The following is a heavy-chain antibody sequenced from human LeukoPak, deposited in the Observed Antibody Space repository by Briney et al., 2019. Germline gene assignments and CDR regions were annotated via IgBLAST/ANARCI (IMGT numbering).Heavy chain of an antibody. J-gene: IGHJ4*02. CDR2: IYPGDSDT. CDR1: GYSFTSYW. D-gene: IGHD3-10*01. CDR3: ARLSGSGSPYYFDY. V-gene: IGHV5-51*01. Sequence: GESLKISCYGSGYSFTSYWIGWVRQMPGKGLGWMGIIYPGDSDTRYSPSFQGQVTISADKSITTAYLQWSSLKASDTAMYYCARLSGSGSPYYFDYWGQGTLVSVSS.